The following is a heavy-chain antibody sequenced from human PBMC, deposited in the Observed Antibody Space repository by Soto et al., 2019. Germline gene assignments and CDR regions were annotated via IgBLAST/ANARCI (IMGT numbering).Heavy chain of an antibody. CDR1: GFTVSSNY. J-gene: IGHJ4*02. Sequence: EVQLVESGGGLIQPGGSLRLSCAASGFTVSSNYMTWVRQAPGKGLEWVSVIYSDGSTYYADSVKGRFTISRDNSKNTVYLQMNSLRDEDTAVYYCARGVYSPIDYWGQGTLVTVSS. CDR2: IYSDGST. V-gene: IGHV3-53*01. D-gene: IGHD5-18*01. CDR3: ARGVYSPIDY.